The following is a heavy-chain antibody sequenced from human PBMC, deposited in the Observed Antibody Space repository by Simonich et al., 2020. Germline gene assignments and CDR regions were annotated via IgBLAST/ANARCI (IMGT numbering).Heavy chain of an antibody. CDR2: ISSSSSYI. D-gene: IGHD1-1*01. Sequence: EVQLVESGGGLVKPGGSLRLSCAASGVTFSSYSMNWVRQAPGKVLEWVSSISSSSSYIYYADSVKGRFTISRDNAKNSLYLQMNSLRAEDTAVYYCARANERDYWGQGTLVTVSS. J-gene: IGHJ4*02. CDR3: ARANERDY. V-gene: IGHV3-21*01. CDR1: GVTFSSYS.